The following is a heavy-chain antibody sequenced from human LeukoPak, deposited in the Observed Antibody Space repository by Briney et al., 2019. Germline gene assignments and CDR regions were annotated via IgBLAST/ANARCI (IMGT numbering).Heavy chain of an antibody. CDR1: GFTFSSYG. V-gene: IGHV3-23*01. D-gene: IGHD3-22*01. Sequence: GGSLRLSCAASGFTFSSYGMHWVRQAPGKGLEWVSGISGSGNSTYYADSVKGRFTISRDNSKNTLYLQMNSLRAEDTAVYYCVKLRSGYWSGVQYWGQGTLVTVSS. CDR3: VKLRSGYWSGVQY. J-gene: IGHJ4*02. CDR2: ISGSGNST.